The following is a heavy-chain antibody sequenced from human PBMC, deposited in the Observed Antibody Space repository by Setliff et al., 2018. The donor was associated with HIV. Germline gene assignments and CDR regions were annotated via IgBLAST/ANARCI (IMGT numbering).Heavy chain of an antibody. Sequence: ETLSLTCAVYGGSFSGYYWGWLRQPPGKGLEWIGEIIHSRNTNYNQSLKSRVTVSVDTSKNQFSLKLSSVTAADTAVYYCARRSGWFYDYWGQGTLVTVSS. D-gene: IGHD6-19*01. V-gene: IGHV4-34*12. J-gene: IGHJ4*02. CDR1: GGSFSGYY. CDR3: ARRSGWFYDY. CDR2: IIHSRNT.